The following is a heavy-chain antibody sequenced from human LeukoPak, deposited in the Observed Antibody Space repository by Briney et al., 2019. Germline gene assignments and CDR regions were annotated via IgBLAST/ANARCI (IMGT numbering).Heavy chain of an antibody. J-gene: IGHJ4*02. Sequence: SETLSLTCSVSGDSISRYYWSWIRQSPGKGLEWVAYIYNSGDTNSNPSLMSRVTISVDTSKNQISLKLTSVTAADTAVYYCARLQATVSIHSYFDYWGQGALVTVSS. CDR2: IYNSGDT. D-gene: IGHD4-17*01. V-gene: IGHV4-59*01. CDR1: GDSISRYY. CDR3: ARLQATVSIHSYFDY.